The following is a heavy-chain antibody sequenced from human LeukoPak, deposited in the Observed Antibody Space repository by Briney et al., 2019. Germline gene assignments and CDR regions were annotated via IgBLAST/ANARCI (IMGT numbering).Heavy chain of an antibody. J-gene: IGHJ4*02. V-gene: IGHV1-18*01. CDR3: AREVGYCSGGSCYSYFDY. CDR2: ISAYNGNT. CDR1: GYTFTSYG. Sequence: GASVKVSCKASGYTFTSYGISWVRQAPGQGPEWMGWISAYNGNTNSAQNLQGRVTMTTETSTSTAYMELRSLRSDDTAVYYCAREVGYCSGGSCYSYFDYWGQGTLVTVSS. D-gene: IGHD2-15*01.